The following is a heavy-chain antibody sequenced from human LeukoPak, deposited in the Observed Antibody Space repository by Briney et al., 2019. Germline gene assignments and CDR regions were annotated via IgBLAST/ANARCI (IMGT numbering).Heavy chain of an antibody. Sequence: EASVKVSCKVSGYTLTELSMHWVRQAPGKGLEWMGGFDPEDGETIYAQKFQGRVTITADESTSTAYMELSSLRSEDTAVYYCARVGYDYSSYDYYYYYMDVWGKGTTVTVSS. CDR1: GYTLTELS. CDR3: ARVGYDYSSYDYYYYYMDV. CDR2: FDPEDGET. J-gene: IGHJ6*03. D-gene: IGHD4-11*01. V-gene: IGHV1-24*01.